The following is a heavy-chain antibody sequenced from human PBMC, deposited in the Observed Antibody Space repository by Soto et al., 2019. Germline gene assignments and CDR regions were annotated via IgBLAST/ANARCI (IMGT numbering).Heavy chain of an antibody. CDR2: ISSSSYTI. CDR3: ARDYSSYGPFDY. J-gene: IGHJ4*02. Sequence: GGSLRLSCGASGFTFSSYSMNWVRQAPGKGLEWVSYISSSSYTIYYADSVKGRFTISRDNAKNSLYLQMNSLRAEDTAVYYCARDYSSYGPFDYWGQGTLVTVSS. CDR1: GFTFSSYS. D-gene: IGHD5-18*01. V-gene: IGHV3-48*01.